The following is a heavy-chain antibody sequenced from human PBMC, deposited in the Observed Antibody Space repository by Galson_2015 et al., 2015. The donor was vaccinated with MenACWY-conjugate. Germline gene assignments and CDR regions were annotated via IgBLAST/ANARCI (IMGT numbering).Heavy chain of an antibody. CDR3: ARAGGIDY. D-gene: IGHD3-16*01. CDR1: GFTFSTYP. Sequence: SLTLSCAASGFTFSTYPMNWVRQAPGKGLEWVSFISSGSNSIYYADSVKGRFTISRDNAKNSLYLQMDSLRDEDTAVYYCARAGGIDYWGQGTLVTVSS. V-gene: IGHV3-48*02. J-gene: IGHJ4*02. CDR2: ISSGSNSI.